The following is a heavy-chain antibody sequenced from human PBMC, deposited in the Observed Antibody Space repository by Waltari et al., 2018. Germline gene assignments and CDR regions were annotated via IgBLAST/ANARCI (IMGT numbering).Heavy chain of an antibody. CDR3: ARNQRGWFDAFDI. D-gene: IGHD6-19*01. CDR2: IHYIGDT. CDR1: GDSISNNHYY. Sequence: QLQLQESGPGLVEPSETLSLTCTASGDSISNNHYYWGWIRQPRGTGLQWIGSIHYIGDTYYSSSLKSRVIISEDTSNNQFSLRLTSVTAADTAIYFCARNQRGWFDAFDIWGQGTAVTVSS. V-gene: IGHV4-39*07. J-gene: IGHJ3*02.